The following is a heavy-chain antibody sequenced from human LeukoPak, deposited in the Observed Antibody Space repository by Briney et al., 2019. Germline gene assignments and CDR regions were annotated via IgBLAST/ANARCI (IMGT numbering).Heavy chain of an antibody. CDR3: ARASASPTNSNSYYFETTKKNAFDF. V-gene: IGHV1-8*03. J-gene: IGHJ3*01. CDR1: GYTFTNVD. CDR2: MNPNSGNT. D-gene: IGHD3-22*01. Sequence: GASVKVSCRASGYTFTNVDINWVRQASGQGLEWMGWMNPNSGNTGYAQNFQGRVTLTRDTSISTAYMELRSLSSDDTAVYYCARASASPTNSNSYYFETTKKNAFDFWGQGTMVTVSS.